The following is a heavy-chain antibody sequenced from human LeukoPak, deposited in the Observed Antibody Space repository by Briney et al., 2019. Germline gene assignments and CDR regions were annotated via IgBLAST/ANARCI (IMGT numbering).Heavy chain of an antibody. V-gene: IGHV3-30*18. CDR1: GFTFSNYG. J-gene: IGHJ4*02. D-gene: IGHD5-18*01. CDR3: AKEGDTAMGDY. CDR2: ISYDGSNK. Sequence: PGGSLRLSCAASGFTFSNYGMHWVRQVPGKKLEWVAVISYDGSNKYYADSVKGRFTISRDNSKNTLYLQMNSLRAEDTAVYYCAKEGDTAMGDYWGQGTLVTVSS.